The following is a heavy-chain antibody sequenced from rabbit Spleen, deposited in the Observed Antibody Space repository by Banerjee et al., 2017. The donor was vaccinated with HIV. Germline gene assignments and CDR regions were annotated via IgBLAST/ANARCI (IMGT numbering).Heavy chain of an antibody. D-gene: IGHD7-1*01. CDR1: GFDFSYYG. V-gene: IGHV1S47*01. CDR2: IDPVFGIT. J-gene: IGHJ4*01. Sequence: QEQLVESGGGLVQPGGSLKLSCKASGFDFSYYGVSWVRQAPGKGLEWIGYIDPVFGITYYANWVNGRFSISRENAQNTVFLQMTSLTAADTATYFCARDGYSASNRCYFDLWGPGTLVTVS. CDR3: ARDGYSASNRCYFDL.